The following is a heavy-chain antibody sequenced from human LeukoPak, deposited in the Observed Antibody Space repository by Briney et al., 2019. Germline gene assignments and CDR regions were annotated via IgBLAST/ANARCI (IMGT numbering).Heavy chain of an antibody. CDR1: RFTFSSDD. CDR2: MSYDGSEK. CDR3: VKEQSSGWYRVADY. V-gene: IGHV3-30*18. D-gene: IGHD6-19*01. J-gene: IGHJ4*02. Sequence: GVSLTLSCAASRFTFSSDDMHCLRQAPDKGLEWVADMSYDGSEKYYGDAVKGRFTISRDNSKNTLYLQMNSLRVEDTAVYYCVKEQSSGWYRVADYWGQGTLVTVSS.